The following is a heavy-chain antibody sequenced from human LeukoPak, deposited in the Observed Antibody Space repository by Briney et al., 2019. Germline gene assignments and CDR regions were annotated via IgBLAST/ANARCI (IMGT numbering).Heavy chain of an antibody. CDR2: TLYSGGT. Sequence: SQTLSLTCTVSGVSISSGSYLWNWIRQHPGKGLEWIGHTLYSGGTYYNPSLKSRLAISVDTSKNQLSLKLTSVTAADTAVDYCARDRAGGMDVWGQGTTVTVSS. J-gene: IGHJ6*01. V-gene: IGHV4-31*03. CDR1: GVSISSGSYL. CDR3: ARDRAGGMDV. D-gene: IGHD3-10*01.